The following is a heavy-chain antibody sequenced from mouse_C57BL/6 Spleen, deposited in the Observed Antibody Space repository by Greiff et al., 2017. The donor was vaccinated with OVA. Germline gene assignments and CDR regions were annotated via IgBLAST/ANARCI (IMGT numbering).Heavy chain of an antibody. CDR2: IYPRSGNT. D-gene: IGHD3-3*01. CDR1: GYTFTSYG. Sequence: QVQLKQSGAELARPGASVKLSCKASGYTFTSYGISWVKQRTGQGLEWIGDIYPRSGNTYYNEKFKGKATLTADKSSSTAYMELRSLTSEDSAVYLCGSGDERFAYWGQGTLVTVSA. J-gene: IGHJ3*01. V-gene: IGHV1-81*01. CDR3: GSGDERFAY.